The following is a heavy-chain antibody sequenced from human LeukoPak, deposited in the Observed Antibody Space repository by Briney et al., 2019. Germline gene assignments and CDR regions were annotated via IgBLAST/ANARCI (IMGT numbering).Heavy chain of an antibody. CDR2: ISYDGSNK. CDR3: AKRSDQDAFDI. J-gene: IGHJ3*02. CDR1: GFTFSSYA. V-gene: IGHV3-30-3*02. Sequence: GGSLRLSCAASGFTFSSYAMHWVRQAPGKGLEWVAVISYDGSNKYYADSVKGRFTISRDNSKNTLYLQMNSLRAEDTAVYYCAKRSDQDAFDIWGQGTMVTVSS.